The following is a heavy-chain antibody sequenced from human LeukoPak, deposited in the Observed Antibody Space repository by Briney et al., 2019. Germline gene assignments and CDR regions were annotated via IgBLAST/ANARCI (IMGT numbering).Heavy chain of an antibody. D-gene: IGHD2-2*01. V-gene: IGHV3-48*01. CDR2: ISSSSNSI. Sequence: GGSLRLSCAASGFTFSNYAMNWVRQAPGKGLEWVSYISSSSNSIHYADSVKGRFTISRDNSRNTLTLQMNSLRAEDTAVYYCAKADCSPVTCYVKDHWGHGTLVTVSS. J-gene: IGHJ4*01. CDR3: AKADCSPVTCYVKDH. CDR1: GFTFSNYA.